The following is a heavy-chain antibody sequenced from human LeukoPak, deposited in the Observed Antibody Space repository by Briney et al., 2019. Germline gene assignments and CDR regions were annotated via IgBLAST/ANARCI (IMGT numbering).Heavy chain of an antibody. CDR2: IKQDGSEK. Sequence: GGSLRLSWAASGFTFSSYWMSWVRQAPGKGLEWVANIKQDGSEKYYVDSVKGRFTISRDNAKNSLYLQMNSLRAEDTAVYYCARDSYGTSGYQGWFDPWGQGTLVTVSS. D-gene: IGHD5-12*01. CDR3: ARDSYGTSGYQGWFDP. CDR1: GFTFSSYW. J-gene: IGHJ5*02. V-gene: IGHV3-7*01.